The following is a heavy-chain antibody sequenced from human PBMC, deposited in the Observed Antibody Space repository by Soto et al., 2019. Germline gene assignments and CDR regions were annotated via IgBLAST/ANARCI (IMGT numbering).Heavy chain of an antibody. V-gene: IGHV2-5*01. D-gene: IGHD3-16*01. CDR1: GFSLRTTGVG. J-gene: IGHJ4*02. CDR3: AHTWGLPFDY. CDR2: IYWNDDK. Sequence: QITLKESGPTLVIPTQTLTLTCTYSGFSLRTTGVGVGWIRQPPGKALEWLGIIYWNDDKRYSPSLKSRFTLTSDISKSQVVLTMTNMDPVDTATYYCAHTWGLPFDYWGQGTLVIVSS.